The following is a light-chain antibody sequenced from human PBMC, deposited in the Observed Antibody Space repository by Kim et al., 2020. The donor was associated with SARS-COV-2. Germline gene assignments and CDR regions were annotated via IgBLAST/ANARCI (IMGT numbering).Light chain of an antibody. CDR1: EGIGVW. V-gene: IGKV1-5*03. CDR2: KAS. J-gene: IGKJ1*01. Sequence: AFVGDRVTITCRASEGIGVWLAWYQQRPGKAPNLLMYKASTLASGVPSRFSGSGSGTEFTLTISSLQPDDFATYYCQQYTSNSRTFGQGTKVDIK. CDR3: QQYTSNSRT.